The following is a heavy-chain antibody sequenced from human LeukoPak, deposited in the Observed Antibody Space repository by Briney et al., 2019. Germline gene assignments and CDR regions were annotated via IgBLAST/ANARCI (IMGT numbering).Heavy chain of an antibody. CDR2: ANPNSGNT. D-gene: IGHD4-23*01. CDR1: GYTFTSYD. CDR3: ARGINGGNSFYFDY. J-gene: IGHJ4*02. Sequence: VASVKVSCKASGYTFTSYDINWVRQATGQGLEWMGWANPNSGNTGYAQKFQGRVTMTRDTSISTAYMEPSRLRSDDTAVYYCARGINGGNSFYFDYWGQGTLVTVSS. V-gene: IGHV1-8*02.